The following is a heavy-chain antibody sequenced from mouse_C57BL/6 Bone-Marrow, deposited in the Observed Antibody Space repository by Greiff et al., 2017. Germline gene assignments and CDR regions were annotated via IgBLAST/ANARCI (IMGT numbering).Heavy chain of an antibody. CDR2: INPYNGGT. Sequence: VQLQQSGPVLVKPGASVKMSCKASGYTFTDYYMNWVKQSHGKSLEWIGVINPYNGGTSYNQKFKGKATLTVDKSSSTAYMELNSLTSEDSAVYSCARWDYYGSYYYDIDNWGQGTAVTVTS. J-gene: IGHJ4*01. V-gene: IGHV1-19*01. CDR3: ARWDYYGSYYYDIDN. CDR1: GYTFTDYY. D-gene: IGHD1-1*01.